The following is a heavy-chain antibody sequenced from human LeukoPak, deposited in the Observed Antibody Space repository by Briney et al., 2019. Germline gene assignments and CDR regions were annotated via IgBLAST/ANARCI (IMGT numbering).Heavy chain of an antibody. CDR2: IYYSGST. CDR1: GGSISSYY. J-gene: IGHJ5*02. V-gene: IGHV4-59*08. CDR3: ARHALRFLEWNWFDP. D-gene: IGHD3-3*01. Sequence: SETLSLTCTVSGGSISSYYWSWIRQPPGKGLEWIGYIYYSGSTNYNPSLKSRVTIPVDTSKNQFSLKLSSVTAADTAVYYCARHALRFLEWNWFDPWGQGTLVTVSS.